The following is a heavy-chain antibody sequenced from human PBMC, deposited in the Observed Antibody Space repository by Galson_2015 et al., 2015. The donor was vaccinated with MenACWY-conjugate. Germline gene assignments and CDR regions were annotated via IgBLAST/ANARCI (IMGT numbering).Heavy chain of an antibody. CDR1: GYSFPGYY. CDR2: INPNSGDT. Sequence: SVKVSCKAFGYSFPGYYISWVRQAPGQGPEWMGWINPNSGDTNYAQKFQGWVTMTRDTSISTAYMELIRLTSDDTAVYYCAKGYYYGSGSSPFDYWGQGTLVTVSS. D-gene: IGHD3-10*01. V-gene: IGHV1-2*04. CDR3: AKGYYYGSGSSPFDY. J-gene: IGHJ4*02.